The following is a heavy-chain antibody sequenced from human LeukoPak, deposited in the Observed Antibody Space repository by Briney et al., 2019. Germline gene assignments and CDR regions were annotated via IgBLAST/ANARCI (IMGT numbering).Heavy chain of an antibody. CDR2: ISAYNGNT. CDR3: ARDVGDTLLRGVEYYFDY. V-gene: IGHV1-18*01. CDR1: GYTFTSYG. Sequence: GASVKVSCKASGYTFTSYGISWVRQAPGQGLEWMGWISAYNGNTNYAQKLQGRVTMTTDTSTSTAYMELRSLRSDDTAVYYCARDVGDTLLRGVEYYFDYWGQGILASVSS. D-gene: IGHD3-10*01. J-gene: IGHJ4*02.